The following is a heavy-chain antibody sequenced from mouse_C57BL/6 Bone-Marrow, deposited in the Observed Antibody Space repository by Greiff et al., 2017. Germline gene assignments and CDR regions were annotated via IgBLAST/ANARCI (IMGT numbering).Heavy chain of an antibody. CDR2: INPNYGPT. CDR1: GYSFTDYN. D-gene: IGHD2-4*01. CDR3: AREGLRRRFDY. J-gene: IGHJ3*01. V-gene: IGHV1-39*01. Sequence: VQLQQSGPELVKPGASVKLSCTASGYSFTDYNMNWVKQSTEKSLEWIGVINPNYGPTSYTQKFKGKATLTVDQSSSTAYMQLNSLTSEDAAVYYCAREGLRRRFDYWGQGTLVTVSA.